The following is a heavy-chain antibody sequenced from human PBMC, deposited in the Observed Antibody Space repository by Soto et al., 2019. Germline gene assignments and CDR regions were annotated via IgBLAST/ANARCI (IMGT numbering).Heavy chain of an antibody. Sequence: QVQLVESGGGVVQPGGSLRLSCTTSGFTFNTYGMYWVRQAPGKGLEWVAIIWYDGSNKYYGDSVKGRFTISRDNSKNTQYLQMHSLSAEDTALYYCERGDCTGAYCYSWPFNYGVDVWGQGTTVTVSS. CDR2: IWYDGSNK. D-gene: IGHD2-15*01. V-gene: IGHV3-33*08. CDR3: ERGDCTGAYCYSWPFNYGVDV. J-gene: IGHJ6*02. CDR1: GFTFNTYG.